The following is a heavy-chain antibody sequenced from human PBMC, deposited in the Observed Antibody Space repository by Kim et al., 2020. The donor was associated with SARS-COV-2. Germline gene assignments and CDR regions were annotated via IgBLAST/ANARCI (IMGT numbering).Heavy chain of an antibody. CDR2: IHTKTGHP. CDR1: EYTFTNYP. CDR3: ARSPADYGDYDSPAADY. D-gene: IGHD4-17*01. Sequence: ASVKVSCKASEYTFTNYPINWVRQAPGQGLEWMGWIHTKTGHPTYAQGFTGRFVFSLDTSVSTAYLQITTLKAEDTAVYYCARSPADYGDYDSPAADYLG. J-gene: IGHJ4*01. V-gene: IGHV7-4-1*02.